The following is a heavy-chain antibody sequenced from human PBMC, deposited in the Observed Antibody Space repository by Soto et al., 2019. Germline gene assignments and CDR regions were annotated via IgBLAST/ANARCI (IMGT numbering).Heavy chain of an antibody. Sequence: GGSLRLSCAASGFTFSSYWMHWVRQAPGKGLVWVSRINSDGSSTSYADSVKGRFTISRDNAKNTLYLQMNSLRAEDTAVYYCARGPKYYYYGMDVWGQGTTVTVSS. CDR2: INSDGSST. J-gene: IGHJ6*02. CDR3: ARGPKYYYYGMDV. V-gene: IGHV3-74*01. CDR1: GFTFSSYW.